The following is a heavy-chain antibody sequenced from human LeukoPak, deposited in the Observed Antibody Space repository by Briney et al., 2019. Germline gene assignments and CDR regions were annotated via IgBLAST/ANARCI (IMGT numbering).Heavy chain of an antibody. J-gene: IGHJ3*02. CDR1: GGSISSYY. CDR3: ARRGYCSGGSCHRAFDI. CDR2: IYYSGST. D-gene: IGHD2-15*01. V-gene: IGHV4-59*08. Sequence: SETLSLTCTVSGGSISSYYWSWIRQPPGKGLEWIGYIYYSGSTNYNPSLKSRVTISVDTSKNQFSLKLSSVTAADTAVYYCARRGYCSGGSCHRAFDIWGQGTMVTVSS.